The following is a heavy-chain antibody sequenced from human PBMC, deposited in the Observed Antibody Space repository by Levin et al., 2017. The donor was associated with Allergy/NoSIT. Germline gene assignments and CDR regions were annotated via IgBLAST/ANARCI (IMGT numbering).Heavy chain of an antibody. Sequence: SETLSLTCAVSGGSISSGGYSWSWIRQPPGKGLEWIGYIYHSGSTYYNPSLKSRVTISVDRSKNQFSLKLSSVTAADTAVYYCARGRVRGVITHGWFDPWGQGTLVTVSS. CDR3: ARGRVRGVITHGWFDP. CDR1: GGSISSGGYS. V-gene: IGHV4-30-2*01. J-gene: IGHJ5*02. CDR2: IYHSGST. D-gene: IGHD3-10*01.